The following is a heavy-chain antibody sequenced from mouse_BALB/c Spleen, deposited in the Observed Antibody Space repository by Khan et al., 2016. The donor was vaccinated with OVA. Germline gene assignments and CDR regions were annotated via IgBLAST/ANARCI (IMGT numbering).Heavy chain of an antibody. Sequence: VQLQQSGAELVRSGASVKLSCTASGLNIQDYYLHWVKQRPKQGLEWIGWIDPANGNTDYAPKFPGKATLTADTSSNTAYLLLTSLTSEDTAVFYSNAGSNFRWGQGTTRT. D-gene: IGHD2-5*01. CDR3: NAGSNFR. V-gene: IGHV14-4*02. CDR1: GLNIQDYY. CDR2: IDPANGNT. J-gene: IGHJ2*01.